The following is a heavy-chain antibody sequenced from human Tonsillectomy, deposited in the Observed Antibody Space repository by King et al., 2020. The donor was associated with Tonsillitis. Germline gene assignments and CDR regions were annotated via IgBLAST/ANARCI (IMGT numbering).Heavy chain of an antibody. Sequence: VQLVESGGGVVQPGRSLRLSCAASGFTFSSYGMHWVRQAPGKGLGWVAVISNDGSNIHYAESVKGRFTISRDNSKNTLYRQMNSLRAEDTAVYYCAKDQRVTSGYDYLFDYWGQGTLVTVSS. CDR3: AKDQRVTSGYDYLFDY. J-gene: IGHJ4*02. CDR2: ISNDGSNI. CDR1: GFTFSSYG. D-gene: IGHD5-12*01. V-gene: IGHV3-30*18.